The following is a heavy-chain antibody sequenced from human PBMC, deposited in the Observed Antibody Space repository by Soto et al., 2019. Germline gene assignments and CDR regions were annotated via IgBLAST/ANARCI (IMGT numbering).Heavy chain of an antibody. V-gene: IGHV1-2*04. Sequence: ASVKVSCKASGYTFTGYYMHWVRQAPGQGLEWMGWINPNSGGTNYAQKFQGWVTMTRDTSISTAYMELSRLRSDDTAVYYCARDKEDQLLSLAFGPWGQGTLVTVSS. CDR2: INPNSGGT. CDR1: GYTFTGYY. J-gene: IGHJ5*02. CDR3: ARDKEDQLLSLAFGP. D-gene: IGHD2-2*01.